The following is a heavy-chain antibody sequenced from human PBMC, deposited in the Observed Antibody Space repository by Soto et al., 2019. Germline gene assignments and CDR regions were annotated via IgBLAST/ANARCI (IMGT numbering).Heavy chain of an antibody. J-gene: IGHJ5*02. D-gene: IGHD3-10*01. CDR2: TYYRSKWYN. V-gene: IGHV6-1*01. CDR3: AREIPTEVGLWLGWFDP. CDR1: GDSVSSNSAA. Sequence: KQSQTLSLTCAISGDSVSSNSAAWNWIRQSPSRGLEWLGRTYYRSKWYNDYAVSVKSRITINPDTSKNQFSLQLNSVTPEDTAVYYCAREIPTEVGLWLGWFDPWGQGTLVTVSS.